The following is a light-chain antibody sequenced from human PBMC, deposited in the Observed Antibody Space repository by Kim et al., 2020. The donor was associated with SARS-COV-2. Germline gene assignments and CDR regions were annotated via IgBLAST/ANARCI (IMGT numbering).Light chain of an antibody. CDR1: QSGTGTY. V-gene: IGKV3-20*01. CDR3: QQLARSPLT. CDR2: GAS. Sequence: PGERATRSCRASQSGTGTYWAWYQQSAGQAPRVLIYGASTRATGIPERFSGSGSGTDFTLTISRLEPEDFAVYYCQQLARSPLTFGGGTKVDIK. J-gene: IGKJ4*01.